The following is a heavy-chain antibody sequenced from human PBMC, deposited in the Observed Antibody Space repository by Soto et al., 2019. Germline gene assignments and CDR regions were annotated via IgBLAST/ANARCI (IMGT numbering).Heavy chain of an antibody. CDR1: GFTFSGYN. D-gene: IGHD1-1*01. Sequence: EVQLVESGGGLVQPGGSLRLSCAASGFTFSGYNMNWIRQAPGKGLEWVSCIKSDSSGIWYADSVKGRFTMSRDNAKNSLHLQMNILRDEDTAVYFCARDSNWSSDYWGQGTLVAVSS. V-gene: IGHV3-48*02. CDR3: ARDSNWSSDY. CDR2: IKSDSSGI. J-gene: IGHJ4*02.